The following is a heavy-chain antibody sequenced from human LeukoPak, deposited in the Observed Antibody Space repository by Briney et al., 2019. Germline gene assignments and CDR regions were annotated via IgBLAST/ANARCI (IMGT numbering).Heavy chain of an antibody. Sequence: ASVKVSCKASGGTFSSYAISWVRQAPGQGLEWMGGIIPIFGTANYAQKFQGRVTITTDESTSTAYMELSSLRSEDTAVYYCARANSSSLVLFDYWGQGTLVNVSS. CDR3: ARANSSSLVLFDY. CDR2: IIPIFGTA. D-gene: IGHD6-6*01. V-gene: IGHV1-69*05. J-gene: IGHJ4*02. CDR1: GGTFSSYA.